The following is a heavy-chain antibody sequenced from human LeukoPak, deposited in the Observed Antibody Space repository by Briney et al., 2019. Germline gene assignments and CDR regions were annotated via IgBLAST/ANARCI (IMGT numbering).Heavy chain of an antibody. D-gene: IGHD1-26*01. V-gene: IGHV1-46*01. CDR3: ARGGRGSPRGAFDI. CDR2: INPSGGST. CDR1: GYTFTSYQ. J-gene: IGHJ3*02. Sequence: ASVKVSCKASGYTFTSYQMYWVRQAPGEGLEWMGLINPSGGSTSYPQKFQGRVTMTRDTSTSTVYMELSSLRSEDTAVYYCARGGRGSPRGAFDIWGQGTMVTVSS.